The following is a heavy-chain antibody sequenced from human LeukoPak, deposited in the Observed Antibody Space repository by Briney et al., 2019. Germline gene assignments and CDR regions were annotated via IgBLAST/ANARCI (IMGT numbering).Heavy chain of an antibody. J-gene: IGHJ4*02. Sequence: GGSLRLSCAASGFTFSTYWMHWVRQAPGKGLVWVSRINGDGSSTSYADSVKGRFTISRDNAKNTLYMQMNSLRAEDTAVNYCARGASTIPFDYWGQGTLVTVSS. CDR2: INGDGSST. CDR3: ARGASTIPFDY. D-gene: IGHD5-24*01. V-gene: IGHV3-74*01. CDR1: GFTFSTYW.